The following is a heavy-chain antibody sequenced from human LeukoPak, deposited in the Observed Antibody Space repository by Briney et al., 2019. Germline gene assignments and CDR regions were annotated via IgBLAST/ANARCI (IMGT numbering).Heavy chain of an antibody. J-gene: IGHJ6*02. CDR3: AREPRGVPPLVSGYGMDV. CDR1: GYSFTSYW. CDR2: IYPGDSDT. D-gene: IGHD3-10*01. V-gene: IGHV5-51*01. Sequence: GESLKISCKGSGYSFTSYWIGWVRQMPGKGLEWMGIIYPGDSDTRYSPSFQGQVTISADKSISTAYLQWSSLKASDTAMYYCAREPRGVPPLVSGYGMDVWGQGTTVTVSS.